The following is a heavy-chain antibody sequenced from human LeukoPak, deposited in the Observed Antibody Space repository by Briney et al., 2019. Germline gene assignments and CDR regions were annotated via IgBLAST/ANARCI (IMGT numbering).Heavy chain of an antibody. CDR2: INHSGST. Sequence: SETLSLTCAVYGGSFSGCYWSWIRQPPGKGLEWIGEINHSGSTNYNPSLKSRVTISVDTSKNQFSLKLSSVTAADTAVYYCARGYPSRGWLRSKGYFDYWGQGTLVTVSS. CDR3: ARGYPSRGWLRSKGYFDY. CDR1: GGSFSGCY. V-gene: IGHV4-34*01. D-gene: IGHD5-12*01. J-gene: IGHJ4*02.